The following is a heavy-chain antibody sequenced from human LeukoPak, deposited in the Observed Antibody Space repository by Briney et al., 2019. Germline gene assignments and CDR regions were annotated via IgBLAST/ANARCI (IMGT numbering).Heavy chain of an antibody. V-gene: IGHV4-34*01. D-gene: IGHD3-10*01. J-gene: IGHJ4*02. Sequence: SETLSLTCAAYGGSFSGYYWSWIRQPPGKGLEWIGEINHSGSTNYNPSLKSRVTISVDTSKNQFSLKLSSVTAADTAVYYCAIRYYYGSGSWDYGGQGTLVTVSA. CDR1: GGSFSGYY. CDR2: INHSGST. CDR3: AIRYYYGSGSWDY.